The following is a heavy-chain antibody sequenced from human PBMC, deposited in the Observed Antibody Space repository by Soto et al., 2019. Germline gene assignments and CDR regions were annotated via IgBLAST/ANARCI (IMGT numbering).Heavy chain of an antibody. Sequence: EVQLVESGGGLVQPGRSLRLSCAASGFTFDDYAMHWVRQAPGKGLEWVSGISWNSGSIGYADSLKGRFTISRDNAKNSLYLHLNSRRTEDTALYYCAKDISRGGSVWIGGFSDWGQGTLVTVSS. V-gene: IGHV3-9*01. CDR3: AKDISRGGSVWIGGFSD. CDR2: ISWNSGSI. CDR1: GFTFDDYA. D-gene: IGHD5-12*01. J-gene: IGHJ4*02.